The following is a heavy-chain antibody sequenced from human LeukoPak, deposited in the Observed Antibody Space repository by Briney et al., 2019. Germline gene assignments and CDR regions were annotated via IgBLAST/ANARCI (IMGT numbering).Heavy chain of an antibody. CDR2: IYSSGTT. CDR1: GGSISGYY. Sequence: SETLSLTCTVSGGSISGYYWSWIRQSAGKELEWIGRIYSSGTTNYNPSLKSRATVSVDTSKNHFSLNLSSVTAADTAVHYCARGDSTNQDGDYYGLDVWGQGTTVTVSS. CDR3: ARGDSTNQDGDYYGLDV. D-gene: IGHD5/OR15-5a*01. V-gene: IGHV4-4*07. J-gene: IGHJ6*02.